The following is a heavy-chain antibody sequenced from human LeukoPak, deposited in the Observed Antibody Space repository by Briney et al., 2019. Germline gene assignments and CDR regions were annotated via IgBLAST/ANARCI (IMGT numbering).Heavy chain of an antibody. J-gene: IGHJ4*02. V-gene: IGHV4-34*01. CDR2: INHSGST. CDR1: GGSFSGYY. CDR3: ARGTAANPGGYSGYTIWGAVAGPYYFDY. Sequence: SETLSLTCAVYGGSFSGYYWSWIRQPPGKGLEWIGEINHSGSTNYNPSLKSRVTISVDTSKNQFSLKLSSVTAADTAVYYCARGTAANPGGYSGYTIWGAVAGPYYFDYWGQGTLVTVSS. D-gene: IGHD5-12*01.